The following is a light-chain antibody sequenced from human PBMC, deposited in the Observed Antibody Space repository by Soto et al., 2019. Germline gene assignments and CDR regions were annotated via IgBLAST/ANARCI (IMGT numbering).Light chain of an antibody. J-gene: IGKJ3*01. V-gene: IGKV1-33*01. CDR1: QDISKY. CDR2: DAS. CDR3: HYCHQFQDSPPAVA. Sequence: DIQMTQSPASLSASVGDRVTITCQASQDISKYVNWYQKKPGEAPKLLIYDASSLETGVPSRFSGSGSGTDFTFTISSLQPEDVASYYCHYCHQFQDSPPAVAFGPGTKVGLK.